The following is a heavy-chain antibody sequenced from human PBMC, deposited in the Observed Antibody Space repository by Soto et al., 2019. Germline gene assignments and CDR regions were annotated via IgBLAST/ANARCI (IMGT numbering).Heavy chain of an antibody. CDR3: ARGVRTYDSSGYYYEDWFDP. J-gene: IGHJ5*02. D-gene: IGHD3-22*01. Sequence: QVQLQESGPGLVKPSQTLSLTCTVSGGSISSGGYYWSWIRQHPGKVLEWIGYIYYSGSTYYNPSLRSRVTISVDTSKNQFSLKLSSVTAADTAVYYCARGVRTYDSSGYYYEDWFDPWGQGTLVTVSS. V-gene: IGHV4-31*03. CDR2: IYYSGST. CDR1: GGSISSGGYY.